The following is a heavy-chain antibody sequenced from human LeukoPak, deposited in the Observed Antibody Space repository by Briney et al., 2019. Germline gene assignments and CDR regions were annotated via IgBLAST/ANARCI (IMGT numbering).Heavy chain of an antibody. CDR2: INPNGGRT. Sequence: ASVKVSCKTSGYTFTRHSMHWVRQAPGQGLAWMGIINPNGGRTTYAQKIQGRVTMTRDMSTGTMYMEMSSLRSEDTAVYYCARDNNGWAWDYWGQGTLVTVPS. D-gene: IGHD6-19*01. J-gene: IGHJ4*02. V-gene: IGHV1-46*01. CDR3: ARDNNGWAWDY. CDR1: GYTFTRHS.